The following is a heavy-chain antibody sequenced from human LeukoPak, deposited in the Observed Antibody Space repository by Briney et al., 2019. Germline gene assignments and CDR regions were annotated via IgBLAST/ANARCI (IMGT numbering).Heavy chain of an antibody. CDR3: ARGHGKLHRLDWFDP. V-gene: IGHV4-59*01. J-gene: IGHJ5*02. CDR2: IYYSGST. CDR1: GGSISSYY. Sequence: SETLSLTCTVSGGSISSYYWSWIRQPPGKGLEWIGYIYYSGSTNYNPSLKSRVTISVDTSKNQFSLKLSSVTAADTAVYYCARGHGKLHRLDWFDPWGQGTLVTVSS. D-gene: IGHD5-12*01.